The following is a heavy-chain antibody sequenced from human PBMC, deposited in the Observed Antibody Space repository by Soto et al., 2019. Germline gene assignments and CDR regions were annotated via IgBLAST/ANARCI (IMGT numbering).Heavy chain of an antibody. Sequence: GESLKISCKGSGYRFTNYWIGWVRQMPGKGLEWMGIIYPGDSDTRYSPSFQGQVTISADKSISTAYLQWSSLKASDTAMYYCARPREAGKYYHGLDVWGKGTRVTVSS. V-gene: IGHV5-51*01. CDR3: ARPREAGKYYHGLDV. J-gene: IGHJ6*04. D-gene: IGHD6-19*01. CDR2: IYPGDSDT. CDR1: GYRFTNYW.